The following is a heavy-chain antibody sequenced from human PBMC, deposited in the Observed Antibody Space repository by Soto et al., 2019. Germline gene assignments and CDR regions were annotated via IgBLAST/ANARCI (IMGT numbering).Heavy chain of an antibody. J-gene: IGHJ4*02. CDR1: GFTFSSYG. CDR2: ISYVGSNK. CDR3: APWFGAFDY. Sequence: QVQLVESGGGVVQPGRSLRLSCAASGFTFSSYGMHWVRQAPGKGLEWVAVISYVGSNKYYADSVKGRFTISRDNSKKTLYLQMNSLRAEDTAVYYCAPWFGAFDYWGQGTLVTVSS. V-gene: IGHV3-30*03. D-gene: IGHD3-10*01.